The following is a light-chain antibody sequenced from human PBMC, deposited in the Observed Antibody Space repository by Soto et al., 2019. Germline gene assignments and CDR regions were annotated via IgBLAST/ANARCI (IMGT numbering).Light chain of an antibody. J-gene: IGKJ1*01. Sequence: EMVMTQSPATLSVSPGERATLSCRASQSVSSNLSWYQQKPGQAPRLLIYGASTRATGIPARFSGSVSGTEFTLTISSLQSEDFAVYYCQQYNSWPATFGQGTKVEIK. CDR1: QSVSSN. CDR2: GAS. V-gene: IGKV3-15*01. CDR3: QQYNSWPAT.